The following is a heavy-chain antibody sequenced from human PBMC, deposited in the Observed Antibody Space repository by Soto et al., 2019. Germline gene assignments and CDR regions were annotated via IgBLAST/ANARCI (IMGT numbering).Heavy chain of an antibody. J-gene: IGHJ5*02. V-gene: IGHV1-24*01. D-gene: IGHD1-26*01. Sequence: ASVKVSCKVSGYTLTEVSMHWVRQAPGKGLEWMGGFDPEDGETIYSQKFQGRVTVTEDTSTDTVYMELSSLRSEDTAVYYCATLVSGEGVLGAILIWFDPWGQGTLVTVSS. CDR3: ATLVSGEGVLGAILIWFDP. CDR2: FDPEDGET. CDR1: GYTLTEVS.